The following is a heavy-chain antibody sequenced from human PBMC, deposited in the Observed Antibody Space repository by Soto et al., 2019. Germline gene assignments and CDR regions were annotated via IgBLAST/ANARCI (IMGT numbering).Heavy chain of an antibody. CDR1: GGSISSYY. CDR2: IHYSGNT. D-gene: IGHD3-22*01. V-gene: IGHV4-59*08. Sequence: PSETLSLTCTVSGGSISSYYWSWIRQSPGKGLEWIGYIHYSGNTNYNPSLKSRVTISLDTSKNQFSLKLSSVTAADTAVYYCASQSTGYPYYFNYWGQGTLLTVSS. J-gene: IGHJ4*02. CDR3: ASQSTGYPYYFNY.